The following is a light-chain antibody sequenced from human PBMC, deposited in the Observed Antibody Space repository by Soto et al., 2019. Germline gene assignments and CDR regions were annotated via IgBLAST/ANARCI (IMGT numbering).Light chain of an antibody. CDR2: EDN. J-gene: IGLJ2*01. CDR3: QSYDSSNHPGV. Sequence: NFMLTQPHSVSESPGKTVTISCTRSSGSIASNYVQWYQQRPGSSPTTVIYEDNQRPSGVPDRFSGSIDSSSNSASLTISGLKTEDEADYYFQSYDSSNHPGVFGGGTKLTVL. V-gene: IGLV6-57*01. CDR1: SGSIASNY.